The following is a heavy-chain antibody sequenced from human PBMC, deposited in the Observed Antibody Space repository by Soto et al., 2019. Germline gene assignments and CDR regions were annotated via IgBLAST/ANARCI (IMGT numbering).Heavy chain of an antibody. Sequence: SETLSLTCTVSGGSISSYYWSRIRQPPGKGLEWIGYIYYSGSTNYNPSLKSRVTISVDTSKNQFSLKLSSVTAADTAVYYCARDGELLGGLYYFDYWGQGTLVIVSS. D-gene: IGHD1-26*01. CDR2: IYYSGST. J-gene: IGHJ4*02. CDR3: ARDGELLGGLYYFDY. V-gene: IGHV4-59*01. CDR1: GGSISSYY.